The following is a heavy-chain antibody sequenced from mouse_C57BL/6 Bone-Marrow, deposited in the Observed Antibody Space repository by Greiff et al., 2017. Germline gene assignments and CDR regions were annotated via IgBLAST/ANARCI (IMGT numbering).Heavy chain of an antibody. CDR2: IDPNSGGT. CDR3: ARYGAYSSYYFDY. D-gene: IGHD2-13*01. CDR1: GYTFTSYW. J-gene: IGHJ2*01. V-gene: IGHV1-72*01. Sequence: QVQLKQPGAELVKPGASVKLSCKASGYTFTSYWMHWVKQRPGRGLEWIGRIDPNSGGTKYNEKFKSKATLTVDKPSSTAYMQLSSLTSEDSAVYYCARYGAYSSYYFDYWGKGTTLTVSS.